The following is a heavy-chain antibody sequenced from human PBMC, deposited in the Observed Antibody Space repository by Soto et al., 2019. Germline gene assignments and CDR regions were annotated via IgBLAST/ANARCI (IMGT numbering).Heavy chain of an antibody. J-gene: IGHJ4*02. V-gene: IGHV3-9*01. CDR2: ISWNSGSI. CDR3: AKDRKGMVRGVTAYFDY. CDR1: GFTFDDYA. D-gene: IGHD3-10*01. Sequence: EVQLVESGGGLVQPRRSLRLSCAASGFTFDDYAMHWVRQAPGKGLEWVSGISWNSGSIGYADSVKGRFTISRDNAKNSLYLQMNSLRAEDTALYYCAKDRKGMVRGVTAYFDYWGQGTLVTVSS.